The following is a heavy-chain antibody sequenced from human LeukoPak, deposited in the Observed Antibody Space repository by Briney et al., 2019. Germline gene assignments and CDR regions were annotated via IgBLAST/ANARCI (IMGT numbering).Heavy chain of an antibody. J-gene: IGHJ3*02. D-gene: IGHD2-21*02. V-gene: IGHV1-46*01. CDR1: GYTFTSYY. CDR3: ARERSYCGGDYYPANDAFDI. CDR2: INPSGGST. Sequence: ASVKVSCKASGYTFTSYYMHWVRQAPGQGLEWMGIINPSGGSTSYAQKFQGRVTMTRDTSTSTVYMELSSLRSEDTAVYYCARERSYCGGDYYPANDAFDIWGQGTMVTVSS.